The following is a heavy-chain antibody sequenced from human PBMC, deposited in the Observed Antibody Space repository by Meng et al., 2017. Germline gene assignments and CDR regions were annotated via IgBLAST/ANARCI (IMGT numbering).Heavy chain of an antibody. Sequence: SETLSLTCTVSGGSISSYYWSWIRQPPGKGLEWIGYIYYSGSTNYNPSLKSRVTISVDTSKNQFSLKLSSVTAADTAVYYCARGYYGSGSYYSPLDYWGQGTLVTVSS. D-gene: IGHD3-10*01. V-gene: IGHV4-59*01. CDR1: GGSISSYY. J-gene: IGHJ4*02. CDR3: ARGYYGSGSYYSPLDY. CDR2: IYYSGST.